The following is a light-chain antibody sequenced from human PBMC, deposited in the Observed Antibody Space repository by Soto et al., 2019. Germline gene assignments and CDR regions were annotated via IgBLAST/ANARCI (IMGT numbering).Light chain of an antibody. J-gene: IGKJ1*01. CDR3: QQYNSYS. CDR1: QSISNW. V-gene: IGKV1-5*01. Sequence: DIRMTQSPATLPASLGDRVTITCRASQSISNWLAWYQKKPGTAPKVLIYHASNLQSGVPSRFSGSGSGTEFTLTISSMQPDDLATYYCQQYNSYSFGQGTKVDIK. CDR2: HAS.